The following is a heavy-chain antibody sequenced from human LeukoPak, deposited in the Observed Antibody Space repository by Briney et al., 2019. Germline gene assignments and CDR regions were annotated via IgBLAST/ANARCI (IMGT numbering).Heavy chain of an antibody. V-gene: IGHV4-59*01. CDR2: IYYSGST. D-gene: IGHD5-18*01. Sequence: SETLSLTCTVSGGSISSYYWSWIRQPPGKGLEWIGYIYYSGSTNYNPPLKSRVTISVDTSKNQFSLKLSSVTAADTAVYYCARDRRSYGIDYWGQGTLVTVSS. CDR1: GGSISSYY. J-gene: IGHJ4*02. CDR3: ARDRRSYGIDY.